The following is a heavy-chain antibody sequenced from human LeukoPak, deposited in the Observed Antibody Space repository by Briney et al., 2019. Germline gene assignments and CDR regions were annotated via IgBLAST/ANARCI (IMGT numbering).Heavy chain of an antibody. CDR2: IIPIFGTA. CDR1: GYTFTGYY. D-gene: IGHD6-19*01. V-gene: IGHV1-69*06. CDR3: ARAMPYWDSSGWYYFDY. Sequence: SVKVSCKASGYTFTGYYMHWVRQAPGQGLEWMGGIIPIFGTANYAQKFQGRVTITADKSTSTAYMELSSLRSEDTAVYYCARAMPYWDSSGWYYFDYWGQGTLVTVSS. J-gene: IGHJ4*02.